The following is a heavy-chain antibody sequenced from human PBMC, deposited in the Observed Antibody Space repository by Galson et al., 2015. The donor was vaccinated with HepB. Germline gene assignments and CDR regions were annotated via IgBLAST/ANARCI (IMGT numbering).Heavy chain of an antibody. D-gene: IGHD3-22*01. CDR2: ISYDGSNK. J-gene: IGHJ4*02. CDR3: AKDLSAVSNYYDSSGYLDY. V-gene: IGHV3-30*18. CDR1: GFPFRSYC. Sequence: LRLSCAASGFPFRSYCMHWVRQAPGKGLEWVAVISYDGSNKYYADSVKGRFTISRDNYKNTLYLQMNSLRAEDTAAYYCAKDLSAVSNYYDSSGYLDYWGQGTLVTVSS.